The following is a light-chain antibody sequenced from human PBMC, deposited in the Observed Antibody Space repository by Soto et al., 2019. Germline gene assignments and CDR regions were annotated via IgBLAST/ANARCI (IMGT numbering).Light chain of an antibody. V-gene: IGKV3-11*01. J-gene: IGKJ4*01. Sequence: EIVLTPSQATLSFSPVQISTLSFMASQSLESSLVWYQQKPGQAPRLLIYDASNRVTGIPARFSGSGSGTDFTLTISSLQPADFAIYYCQKRISWPLNCGGGNTGAIK. CDR2: DAS. CDR3: QKRISWPLN. CDR1: QSLESS.